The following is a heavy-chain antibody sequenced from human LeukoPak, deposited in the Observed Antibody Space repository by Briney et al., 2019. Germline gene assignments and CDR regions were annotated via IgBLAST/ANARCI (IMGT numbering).Heavy chain of an antibody. D-gene: IGHD3-3*01. CDR2: IYYSGST. V-gene: IGHV4-39*07. J-gene: IGHJ4*02. CDR1: GGSISSSSYY. CDR3: ARVGYYDFWSGYGDY. Sequence: PSETLSLTCTVSGGSISSSSYYWGWIRQPPGKGLEWIGSIYYSGSTYYNPSLKSRVTISVDTSKNQFSLKLSSVTAADTAVYYCARVGYYDFWSGYGDYWGQGTLVTVSS.